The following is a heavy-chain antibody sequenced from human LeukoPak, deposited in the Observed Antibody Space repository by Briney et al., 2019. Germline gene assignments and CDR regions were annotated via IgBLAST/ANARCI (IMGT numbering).Heavy chain of an antibody. CDR1: GASFSSGDQY. Sequence: SETLSLTCTVSGASFSSGDQYWNWIRQSPGKGLEWIGSIHPSGRLYNNPSLESRVTISIDTSKNQFSLNLNSVTAADTAVYYCARSGDTGYYGMDVWGQGTTVTVSS. D-gene: IGHD2-21*02. CDR3: ARSGDTGYYGMDV. J-gene: IGHJ6*02. V-gene: IGHV4-31*03. CDR2: IHPSGRL.